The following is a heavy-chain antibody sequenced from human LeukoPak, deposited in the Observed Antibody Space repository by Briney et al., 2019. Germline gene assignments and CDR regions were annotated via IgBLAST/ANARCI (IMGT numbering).Heavy chain of an antibody. CDR2: IYYSGST. CDR3: ARDLSISGGDYYYYYYMDV. V-gene: IGHV4-39*07. CDR1: GGSISSSSYY. J-gene: IGHJ6*03. Sequence: PSETLSLTCTVSGGSISSSSYYWGWIRQPPGKGLEWIGSIYYSGSTYYNPSLKSRVTISVDTSKNQFSLKLSSVTAADTAVYYCARDLSISGGDYYYYYYMDVWGKGTTVTVSS. D-gene: IGHD3-16*01.